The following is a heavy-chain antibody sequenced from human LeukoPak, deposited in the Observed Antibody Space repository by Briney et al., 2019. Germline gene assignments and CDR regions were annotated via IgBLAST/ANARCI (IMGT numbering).Heavy chain of an antibody. D-gene: IGHD2-15*01. Sequence: SVKVSCKASGGTFSSYAISWVRQAPGQGLEWMGGIIPIFGTANYAQKFQGRVTITADESTSTAYMELSSLRSEDTAVYYCAREAVGYCSGGSCYSVVRAFDIWGQGTMVTVS. V-gene: IGHV1-69*13. J-gene: IGHJ3*02. CDR3: AREAVGYCSGGSCYSVVRAFDI. CDR1: GGTFSSYA. CDR2: IIPIFGTA.